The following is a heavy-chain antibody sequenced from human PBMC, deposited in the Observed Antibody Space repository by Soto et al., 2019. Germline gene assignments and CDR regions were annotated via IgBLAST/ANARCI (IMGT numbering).Heavy chain of an antibody. CDR1: GFTFSSYG. CDR3: ARASHLTNYYDSSGYYVPFDY. CDR2: IWYDGSNK. J-gene: IGHJ4*02. D-gene: IGHD3-22*01. Sequence: QVQLVESGGGVVQPGRSLRLSCAAPGFTFSSYGMHWVRQAPGKGLEWVAVIWYDGSNKYYADSVKGRFTISRDNSKNTLYLQMNSLRAEDTAVYYCARASHLTNYYDSSGYYVPFDYWGQGTLVTVSS. V-gene: IGHV3-33*01.